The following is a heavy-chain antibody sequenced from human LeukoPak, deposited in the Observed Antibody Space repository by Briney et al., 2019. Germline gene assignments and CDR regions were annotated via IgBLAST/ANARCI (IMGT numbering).Heavy chain of an antibody. D-gene: IGHD4-23*01. CDR1: GFTFSGYW. Sequence: GSLRLSCAASGFTFSGYWMHWVRPAPGKGLVWVSRINSDGSSTSYADSVKGRFTISRDNAKNTLYLQMNSLRAEDTAVYYCASAIYGGNFDYWGQGTLVTVSS. CDR3: ASAIYGGNFDY. CDR2: INSDGSST. V-gene: IGHV3-74*01. J-gene: IGHJ4*02.